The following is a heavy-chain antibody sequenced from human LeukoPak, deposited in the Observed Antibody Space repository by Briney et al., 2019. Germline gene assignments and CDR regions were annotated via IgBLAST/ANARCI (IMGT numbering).Heavy chain of an antibody. D-gene: IGHD1-1*01. CDR2: IKEDGTEK. J-gene: IGHJ4*02. Sequence: PGGSLRLTCAGSGCTFSDFWMTWVRQTPGKGLEWVANIKEDGTEKNLVDSVKGRFTISRDNTKNLLFLEMNNLRGDDTAIYYCVRESRPGGAMGLYHNLDYWGQGTLVAVSS. V-gene: IGHV3-7*01. CDR1: GCTFSDFW. CDR3: VRESRPGGAMGLYHNLDY.